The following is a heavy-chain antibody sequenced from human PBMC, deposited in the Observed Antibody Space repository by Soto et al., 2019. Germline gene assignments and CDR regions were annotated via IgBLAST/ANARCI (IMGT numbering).Heavy chain of an antibody. CDR1: GGSISGYY. J-gene: IGHJ4*02. CDR3: AREGGYSNPYFFAY. V-gene: IGHV4-59*01. D-gene: IGHD5-18*01. CDR2: NYYSGST. Sequence: SETLSLTXTVSGGSISGYYWSWIRQPPGKGLEWVGYNYYSGSTNYKPSLKSRVTISVDWSENQVSLKLTSVSAAGTAVYDCAREGGYSNPYFFAYSAQGTLVTVSS.